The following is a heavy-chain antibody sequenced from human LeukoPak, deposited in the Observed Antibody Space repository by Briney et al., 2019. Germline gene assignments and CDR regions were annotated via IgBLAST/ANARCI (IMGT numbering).Heavy chain of an antibody. CDR3: ARGPLGGPGAFGAIGSSWYGYFDY. J-gene: IGHJ4*02. V-gene: IGHV1-2*02. CDR2: INPNSGGT. D-gene: IGHD6-13*01. Sequence: GASVKVSCKASGYTFTGYYMHWVRQAPGQGLEWMGWINPNSGGTNYAQKFQGRVTMTRDTSISTAYMGLSRLRSDDTAVYYCARGPLGGPGAFGAIGSSWYGYFDYWGQGTLVTVSS. CDR1: GYTFTGYY.